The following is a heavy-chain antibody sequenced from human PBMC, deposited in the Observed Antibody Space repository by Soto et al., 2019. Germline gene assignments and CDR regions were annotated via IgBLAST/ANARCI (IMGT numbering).Heavy chain of an antibody. D-gene: IGHD3-3*01. CDR1: GYSISSGYY. V-gene: IGHV4-38-2*02. Sequence: SETLSLTCAVSGYSISSGYYWGWIRQPPGKGLEWIGSIYHSGSTYYNPSLKSRVTISVDTSKNQFSLKLSSVTAADTAVYYCARERRDFWSGYAFDIWGQGTMVTVSS. CDR2: IYHSGST. J-gene: IGHJ3*02. CDR3: ARERRDFWSGYAFDI.